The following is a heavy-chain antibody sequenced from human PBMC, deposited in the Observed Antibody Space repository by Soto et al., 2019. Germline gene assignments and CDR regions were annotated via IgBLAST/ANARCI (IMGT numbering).Heavy chain of an antibody. CDR2: IKSKTDGGRT. CDR3: TTADPINQN. V-gene: IGHV3-15*01. CDR1: GFTFSNAW. J-gene: IGHJ4*02. Sequence: GGSLRLSCAASGFTFSNAWMSWVRQAPGKGLEWVGRIKSKTDGGRTDYAAPVKGRFTISRDDSKNTLFLQMNSLKTEDTAVYCCTTADPINQNWGQATLVTVSS.